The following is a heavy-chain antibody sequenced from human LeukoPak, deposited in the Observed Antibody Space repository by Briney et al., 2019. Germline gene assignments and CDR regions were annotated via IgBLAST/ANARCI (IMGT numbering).Heavy chain of an antibody. CDR3: VKEPHYYDRSGYF. V-gene: IGHV3-43*02. J-gene: IGHJ4*02. Sequence: GGSLRLSCAASGFTFDDYAMHWVRQAPGKGLEWVSLIGGDGGSTYYADSVKGRFTISRDNSKSSLFLQMKSLRTDDTALYYCVKEPHYYDRSGYFWGQGTLVTVSS. CDR1: GFTFDDYA. D-gene: IGHD3-22*01. CDR2: IGGDGGST.